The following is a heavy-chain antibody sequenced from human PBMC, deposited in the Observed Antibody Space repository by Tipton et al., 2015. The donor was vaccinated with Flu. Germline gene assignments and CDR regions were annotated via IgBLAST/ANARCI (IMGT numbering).Heavy chain of an antibody. CDR2: IYTSETT. J-gene: IGHJ5*02. Sequence: TLSLTCTVSGDSITGGLYYWNWIRQPAGKGLEWIGRIYTSETTNYNPSLKSRVTISVDTSKNQFSLEMRSVTAADMAVYYCARRDFSNYVSDPKNWFDRWGQGILVTVSS. CDR1: GDSITGGLYY. CDR3: ARRDFSNYVSDPKNWFDR. V-gene: IGHV4-61*02. D-gene: IGHD4-11*01.